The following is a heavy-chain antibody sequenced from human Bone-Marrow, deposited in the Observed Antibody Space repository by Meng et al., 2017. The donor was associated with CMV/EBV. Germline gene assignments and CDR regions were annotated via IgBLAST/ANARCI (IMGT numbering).Heavy chain of an antibody. J-gene: IGHJ3*02. CDR2: IIPIFGTA. D-gene: IGHD6-19*01. CDR1: GGTFSSYA. Sequence: SVKVSCKASGGTFSSYAISWVRQAPGQGLEWMGGIIPIFGTANYAQKFQGRVTITADKSTSTAYMELSSLRSEDTAMYFCATVSYSSGSGFAFDIWGQGTMVTVPS. V-gene: IGHV1-69*06. CDR3: ATVSYSSGSGFAFDI.